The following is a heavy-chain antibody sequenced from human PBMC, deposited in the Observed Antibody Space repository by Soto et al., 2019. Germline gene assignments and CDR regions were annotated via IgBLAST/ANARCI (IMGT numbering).Heavy chain of an antibody. D-gene: IGHD1-1*01. Sequence: QVQLVQSGAEVKKPGSSVKVSCKASGGTFSSYAFSWVRQAPGQGLEWMGGIIPIFGTANYAQRFQGRVTITADESTSTAYMELSSLRSEDTAMYYCARTTDYSWFDPWGQGTLVTVSS. J-gene: IGHJ5*02. CDR2: IIPIFGTA. CDR1: GGTFSSYA. CDR3: ARTTDYSWFDP. V-gene: IGHV1-69*01.